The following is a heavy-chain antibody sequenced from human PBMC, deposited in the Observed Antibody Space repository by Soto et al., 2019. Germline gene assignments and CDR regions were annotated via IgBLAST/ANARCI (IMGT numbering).Heavy chain of an antibody. V-gene: IGHV1-69*01. D-gene: IGHD5-18*01. CDR2: IIPIFGTA. Sequence: QVQLVQSGAEVKKPGSSVKVSCKASGGTFSSYAISWVRQAPGQGLEWMGGIIPIFGTANYAQKFQGRVTITAEESTSTAYMELSSLRSEDTAVYYCARDLDTAMANHDAFDIWGQGTMVTVSS. CDR3: ARDLDTAMANHDAFDI. CDR1: GGTFSSYA. J-gene: IGHJ3*02.